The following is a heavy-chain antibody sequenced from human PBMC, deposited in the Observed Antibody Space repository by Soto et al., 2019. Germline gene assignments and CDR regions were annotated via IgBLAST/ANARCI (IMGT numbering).Heavy chain of an antibody. CDR1: GGTFSSYA. D-gene: IGHD1-26*01. CDR2: IIPIFGTA. V-gene: IGHV1-69*13. CDR3: ARDRELPSRDFDY. Sequence: SVKVSCKASGGTFSSYAISWVRQAPGQGLEWMGGIIPIFGTANYAQKFQGRVTITADESTSTAYMELSSLRSEDTAVYYCARDRELPSRDFDYWGQGTLVTGSS. J-gene: IGHJ4*02.